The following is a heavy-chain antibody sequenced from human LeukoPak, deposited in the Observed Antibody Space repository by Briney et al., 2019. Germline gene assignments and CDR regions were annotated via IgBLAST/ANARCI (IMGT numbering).Heavy chain of an antibody. CDR2: ISYDGRNK. D-gene: IGHD3-10*01. J-gene: IGHJ4*02. CDR3: AKGAQVRGVINGFDY. Sequence: PGGSLRLSCAASGFTSSNFWMTWVRQAPGKGLEWVAVISYDGRNKHYADSVKGRFTISRDNSKNTLYLQMNSLTAEDTAMYYCAKGAQVRGVINGFDYWGQGTLVTVSS. V-gene: IGHV3-30*18. CDR1: GFTSSNFW.